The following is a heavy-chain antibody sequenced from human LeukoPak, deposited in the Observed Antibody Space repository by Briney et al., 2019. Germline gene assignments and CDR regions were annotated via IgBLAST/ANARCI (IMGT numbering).Heavy chain of an antibody. CDR2: IYYSGST. Sequence: PSETLSLTCTVSGGSTSSYYWSWIRQPPGKGLEWIGYIYYSGSTNYNPSLKSRVTISVDTSKNQFSLKLSSVTAADTAVYYCARRVITFGGVIAPTFDYWGQGTLVTVSS. CDR1: GGSTSSYY. D-gene: IGHD3-16*02. V-gene: IGHV4-59*08. J-gene: IGHJ4*02. CDR3: ARRVITFGGVIAPTFDY.